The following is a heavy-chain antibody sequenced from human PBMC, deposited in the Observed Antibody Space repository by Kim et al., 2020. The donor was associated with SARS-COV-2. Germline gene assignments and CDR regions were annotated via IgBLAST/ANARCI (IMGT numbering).Heavy chain of an antibody. D-gene: IGHD1-26*01. Sequence: ASVKVSCKASGYTFTSYGISWVRQAPGQGLEWMGWISAYNGNTNFAQKLQGRVTMTTDTSTSTAYMELRSLRSDDTAVYYCARDRKTGWELLGYYYGMDVWGQGTTVTVSS. J-gene: IGHJ6*02. V-gene: IGHV1-18*01. CDR2: ISAYNGNT. CDR3: ARDRKTGWELLGYYYGMDV. CDR1: GYTFTSYG.